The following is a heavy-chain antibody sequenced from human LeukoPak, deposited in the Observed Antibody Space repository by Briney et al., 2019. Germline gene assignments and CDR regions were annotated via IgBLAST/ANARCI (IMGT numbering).Heavy chain of an antibody. V-gene: IGHV3-9*01. CDR1: GFTFDDYA. J-gene: IGHJ6*02. CDR2: ISWNSGSI. Sequence: HPGGSLRLSCAASGFTFDDYAMHWVRHAPGKGLEWVSGISWNSGSIGYADSVKGRFTISRDNAKNSLYLQMNSLRAEDTAVYYCAREDIGYCSGGSCFSQLYYYGMDVWGQGTTVTVSS. D-gene: IGHD2-15*01. CDR3: AREDIGYCSGGSCFSQLYYYGMDV.